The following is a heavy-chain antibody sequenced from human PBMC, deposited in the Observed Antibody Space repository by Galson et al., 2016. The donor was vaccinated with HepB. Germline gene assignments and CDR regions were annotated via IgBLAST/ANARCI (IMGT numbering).Heavy chain of an antibody. Sequence: SLRLSCAASGVTFSNFAMNWVRQAPGKGLVWVSTISGGGDATYYADSVKGRFTISRDNSKNTLYLQMNSVRADDTAVYYCAKDPVRIVVAATMSCFDSWGQGTLVTVSS. CDR1: GVTFSNFA. J-gene: IGHJ4*02. CDR2: ISGGGDAT. CDR3: AKDPVRIVVAATMSCFDS. V-gene: IGHV3-23*01. D-gene: IGHD2-2*01.